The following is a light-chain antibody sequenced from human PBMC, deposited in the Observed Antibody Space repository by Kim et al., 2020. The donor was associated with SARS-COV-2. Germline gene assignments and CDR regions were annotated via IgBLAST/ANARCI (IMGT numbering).Light chain of an antibody. CDR2: GAS. J-gene: IGKJ5*01. Sequence: ASVGDRVTISCRASQSISTFLSWYQQRPGRAPRLLIYGASTLQSGVPSRFSGSGSGTDFTLTINFLQPEDVATYYCQQSFTTPQITFGQGTRLEIK. CDR3: QQSFTTPQIT. V-gene: IGKV1-39*01. CDR1: QSISTF.